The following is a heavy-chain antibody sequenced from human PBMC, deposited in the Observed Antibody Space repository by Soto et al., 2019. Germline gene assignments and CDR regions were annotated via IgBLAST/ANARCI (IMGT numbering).Heavy chain of an antibody. CDR2: ISGSGGST. CDR1: GFTFSSYA. CDR3: AKDCHHIQLWTTNYYYGMDI. D-gene: IGHD5-18*01. J-gene: IGHJ6*02. Sequence: PRVSCAASGFTFSSYAMTWVRQAPGKGLEWVSAISGSGGSTYYADSVKGRFTISRDNSKNTLYLQMNSLRAEDTAVYYCAKDCHHIQLWTTNYYYGMDIWGQGTTVTVSS. V-gene: IGHV3-23*01.